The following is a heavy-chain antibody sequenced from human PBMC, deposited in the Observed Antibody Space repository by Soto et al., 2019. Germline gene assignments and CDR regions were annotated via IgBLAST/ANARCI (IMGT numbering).Heavy chain of an antibody. CDR3: TRVTMRLVGSQVDR. V-gene: IGHV4-31*03. Sequence: QVQLQESGPGLVKPTETLTLTCTVSGASIRSGGYYWSWIRQHPGQALEWIGYIYYRGSTYYNPSLESRVTFALDTSENQFSLNLRSVTAADTAVDYCTRVTMRLVGSQVDRWGRRPGVTVSS. D-gene: IGHD2-8*02. CDR2: IYYRGST. J-gene: IGHJ2*01. CDR1: GASIRSGGYY.